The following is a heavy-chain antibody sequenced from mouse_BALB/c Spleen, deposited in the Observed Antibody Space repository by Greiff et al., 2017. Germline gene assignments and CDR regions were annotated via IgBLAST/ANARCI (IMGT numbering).Heavy chain of an antibody. CDR3: ARPMAYGPFAY. D-gene: IGHD1-1*02. Sequence: EVKLQESGGGLVQPGGSLKLSCAASGFDFSRYWMSWVRQAPGKGLEWIGEINPDSSTINYTPSLKDKFIISRDNAKNTLYLQMSKVRSEDTALYYCARPMAYGPFAYWGQGTLVTVSA. V-gene: IGHV4-1*02. J-gene: IGHJ3*01. CDR2: INPDSSTI. CDR1: GFDFSRYW.